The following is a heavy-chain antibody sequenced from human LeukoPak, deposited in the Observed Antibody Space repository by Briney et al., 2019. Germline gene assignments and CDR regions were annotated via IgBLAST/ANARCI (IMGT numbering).Heavy chain of an antibody. Sequence: SETLSLTCTVSGGSISSYYWSWIRQPPGKGLEWIGYIYYSGSTNYNPSLKSRVTISVDTSKNQFSLKLSSVTAADTAVYYCARGNGPKTVDYWGQGTLVTVSS. V-gene: IGHV4-59*01. D-gene: IGHD1-1*01. CDR1: GGSISSYY. CDR3: ARGNGPKTVDY. CDR2: IYYSGST. J-gene: IGHJ4*02.